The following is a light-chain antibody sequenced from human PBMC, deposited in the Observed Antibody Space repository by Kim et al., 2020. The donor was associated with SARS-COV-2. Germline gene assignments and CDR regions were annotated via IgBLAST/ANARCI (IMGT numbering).Light chain of an antibody. CDR2: GKN. Sequence: QTVRITCQGTSLRSYCSSGYQEKPGQAPVLVNYGKNNRPSGIPDRFSGSSSGNTASLTITGAQAEDEADYYCNSRDSSGNHLRVVFGGGTQLTVL. J-gene: IGLJ2*01. V-gene: IGLV3-19*01. CDR1: SLRSYC. CDR3: NSRDSSGNHLRVV.